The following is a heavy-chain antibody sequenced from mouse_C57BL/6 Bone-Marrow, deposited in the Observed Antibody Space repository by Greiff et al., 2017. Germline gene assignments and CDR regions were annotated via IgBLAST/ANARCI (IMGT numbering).Heavy chain of an antibody. CDR3: ARRGIYYGNLYAMDY. D-gene: IGHD2-1*01. V-gene: IGHV1-78*01. CDR1: GYTFTDHT. CDR2: IYPRDGST. J-gene: IGHJ4*01. Sequence: QVQLQQSDAELVKPGASVKISCKVSGYTFTDHTIHWMKQRPEQGLEWIGYIYPRDGSTKYNEKFKGKATLTADKSSSTAYMQLNSLTSADSAVYFCARRGIYYGNLYAMDYWGQGTSVTVSS.